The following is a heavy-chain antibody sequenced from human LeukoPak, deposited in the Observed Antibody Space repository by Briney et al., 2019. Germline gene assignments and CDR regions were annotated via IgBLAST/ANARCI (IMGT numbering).Heavy chain of an antibody. D-gene: IGHD2-2*01. CDR3: ARVSSGVVPAAIVHDAFDI. V-gene: IGHV4-34*01. Sequence: KPSETLSLTCAVYGGSFSGYYWSWIRQPPGKGLEWIGEINHSGSTNYNPSLKSRVTISVDTSKNQFSLKLSSVTAADTAVYYCARVSSGVVPAAIVHDAFDIWGQGTMVTVSS. J-gene: IGHJ3*02. CDR2: INHSGST. CDR1: GGSFSGYY.